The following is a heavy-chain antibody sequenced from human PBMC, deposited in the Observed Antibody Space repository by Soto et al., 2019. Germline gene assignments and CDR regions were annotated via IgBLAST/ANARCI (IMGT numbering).Heavy chain of an antibody. Sequence: GGSLRLSCAASGFTFSSYGMHWVRQAPGKGLEWVAVISYDGSNKYYADSVKGRFTISRDNSKNTLYLQMNSLRAEDTAVYYCAKGGDIVVVPADTSHPMGYFDLWGRGTLVTVSS. J-gene: IGHJ2*01. CDR3: AKGGDIVVVPADTSHPMGYFDL. CDR2: ISYDGSNK. CDR1: GFTFSSYG. V-gene: IGHV3-30*18. D-gene: IGHD2-2*01.